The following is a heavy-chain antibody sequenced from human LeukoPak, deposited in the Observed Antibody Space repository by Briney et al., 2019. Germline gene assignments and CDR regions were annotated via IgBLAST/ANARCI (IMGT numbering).Heavy chain of an antibody. CDR1: GFTFDDYA. J-gene: IGHJ4*02. CDR2: ISWNSGSI. D-gene: IGHD6-6*01. Sequence: GGSLRLSCAASGFTFDDYAMHWVWQAPGKGLEWVSGISWNSGSIGYADSVKGRFTISRDNAKNSLYLQMNSLRAEDMALYYCAKDSSSRSGVFDYWGQGTLVTVSS. CDR3: AKDSSSRSGVFDY. V-gene: IGHV3-9*03.